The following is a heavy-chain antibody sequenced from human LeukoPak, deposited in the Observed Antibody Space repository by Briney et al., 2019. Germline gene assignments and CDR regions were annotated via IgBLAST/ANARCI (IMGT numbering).Heavy chain of an antibody. CDR3: ARWYSSSWYGEYFDY. V-gene: IGHV4-59*01. Sequence: PSETLSLTCTVSGGSISSYYWSWIRQPPGKGLEWIGYIYYSGSTNYNPSLKSRVTISVDTPKNQFSLKLSSVTAADTAVYYCARWYSSSWYGEYFDYWGQGTLVTVSS. CDR1: GGSISSYY. J-gene: IGHJ4*02. D-gene: IGHD6-13*01. CDR2: IYYSGST.